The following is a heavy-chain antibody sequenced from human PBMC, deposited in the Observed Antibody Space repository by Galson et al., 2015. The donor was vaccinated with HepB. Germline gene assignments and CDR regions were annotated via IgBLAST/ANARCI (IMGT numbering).Heavy chain of an antibody. J-gene: IGHJ6*02. V-gene: IGHV4-59*01. CDR3: ARGKGYWFGEPYYYYGMDV. Sequence: SETLSLTCTVSGGSISSYYWSWIRQPPGKGLEWIGYIYYSGSTNYNPSLKSRVTISVDTSKNQFSLKLSSVTAADTAVYYCARGKGYWFGEPYYYYGMDVWGQGTTVTVSS. D-gene: IGHD3-10*01. CDR2: IYYSGST. CDR1: GGSISSYY.